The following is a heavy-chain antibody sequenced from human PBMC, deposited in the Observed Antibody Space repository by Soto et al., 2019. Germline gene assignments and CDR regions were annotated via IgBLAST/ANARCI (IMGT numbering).Heavy chain of an antibody. CDR1: GFTFSSYA. D-gene: IGHD6-6*01. CDR3: AKSLSPEYSPAAEFDY. Sequence: GGSLRLSCAASGFTFSSYAMSWVRQAPGKGLEWVSAISGSGGSTYYADSVKGRFTIYRDKSKNTLDLQMNSLRAEDTAVNYCAKSLSPEYSPAAEFDYWGEGTLVTVPS. J-gene: IGHJ4*02. CDR2: ISGSGGST. V-gene: IGHV3-23*01.